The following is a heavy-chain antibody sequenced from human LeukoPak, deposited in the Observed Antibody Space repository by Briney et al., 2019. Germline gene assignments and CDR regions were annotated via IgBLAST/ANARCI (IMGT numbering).Heavy chain of an antibody. Sequence: GGSLRLSCAASGFTFSDYYMTWIRQAPGKGLEWVSSISSSSSYIYYADSVKGRFTISRDNAKNSLYLQMNSLRAEDTAVYYCARGDCSGGSCYLSLTTIDYWGQGTLVTVSS. D-gene: IGHD2-15*01. J-gene: IGHJ4*02. CDR2: ISSSSSYI. CDR1: GFTFSDYY. V-gene: IGHV3-11*06. CDR3: ARGDCSGGSCYLSLTTIDY.